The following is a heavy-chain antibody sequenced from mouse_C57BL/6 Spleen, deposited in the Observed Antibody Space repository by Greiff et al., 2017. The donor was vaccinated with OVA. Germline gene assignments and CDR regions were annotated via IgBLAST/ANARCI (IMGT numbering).Heavy chain of an antibody. D-gene: IGHD2-12*01. CDR1: GYSITSGYY. Sequence: EVKLLESGPGLVKPSQSLSLTCSVTGYSITSGYYWNWIRQFPGNKLEWMGYISYDGSNNYNPSLKNRISITRDTSKNQFFLKLNSVTTEDTATYYCARGDSPFFDYWGQGTTLTVSS. J-gene: IGHJ2*01. CDR2: ISYDGSN. V-gene: IGHV3-6*01. CDR3: ARGDSPFFDY.